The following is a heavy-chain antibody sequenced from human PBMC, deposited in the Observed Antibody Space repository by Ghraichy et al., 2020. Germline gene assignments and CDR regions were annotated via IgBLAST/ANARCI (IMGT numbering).Heavy chain of an antibody. CDR1: GFTFSSYG. V-gene: IGHV3-33*01. J-gene: IGHJ2*01. CDR2: IWYDGSNK. Sequence: GALRLSCAASGFTFSSYGMHWVRQAPGKGLEWVAVIWYDGSNKYYADSVKGRFTISRDNSKNTLYLQMNSLRAEDTAVYYCASQTYYDFWSGYQAVWYFDLWGRGTLVTVSS. D-gene: IGHD3-3*01. CDR3: ASQTYYDFWSGYQAVWYFDL.